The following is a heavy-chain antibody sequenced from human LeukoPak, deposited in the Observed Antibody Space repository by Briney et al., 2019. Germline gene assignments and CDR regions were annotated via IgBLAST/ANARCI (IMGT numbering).Heavy chain of an antibody. D-gene: IGHD6-13*01. CDR3: ARDPRSYSSSPGRFDP. CDR1: GGSISSSSYY. CDR2: IYYSGST. Sequence: PSETLSLTCTVSGGSISSSSYYWGWIRQPPGKGLEWIGSIYYSGSTYYNPSLKSRVTISVDTSKNQFSLKLSSVTAADTAVYYCARDPRSYSSSPGRFDPWGQGTLVTVSS. J-gene: IGHJ5*02. V-gene: IGHV4-39*07.